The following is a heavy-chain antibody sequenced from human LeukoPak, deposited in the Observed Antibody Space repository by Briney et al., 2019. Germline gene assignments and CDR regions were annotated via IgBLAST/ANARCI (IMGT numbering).Heavy chain of an antibody. CDR1: GGSISSSSYY. V-gene: IGHV4-39*01. Sequence: PSETLSLTCTVSGGSISSSSYYWGWIRHPPGKWLEWIGSIYYSGSTYYNPSLKSRVTISVDTSKNQFSLKLSSVTAADTAVYYCSSRGDSSGYYRDYWGQGTLVTVSS. CDR3: SSRGDSSGYYRDY. D-gene: IGHD3-22*01. CDR2: IYYSGST. J-gene: IGHJ4*02.